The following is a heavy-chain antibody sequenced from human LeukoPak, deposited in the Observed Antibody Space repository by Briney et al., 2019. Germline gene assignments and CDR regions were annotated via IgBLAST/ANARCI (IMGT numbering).Heavy chain of an antibody. D-gene: IGHD1-26*01. CDR2: IKEDGNEK. CDR3: ASAAGWEFAY. J-gene: IGHJ4*02. V-gene: IGHV3-7*01. Sequence: PGGSLRLSCVASVDSGLTRWMSWVRQAPGKGLEWVATIKEDGNEKHYADSVKGRFTTSRDNGKSSLYLQMSSLRVEDTAVYYCASAAGWEFAYWGQGTLVTVSS. CDR1: VDSGLTRW.